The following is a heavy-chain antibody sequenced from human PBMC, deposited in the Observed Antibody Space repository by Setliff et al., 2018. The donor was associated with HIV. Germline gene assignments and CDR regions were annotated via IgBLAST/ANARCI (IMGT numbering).Heavy chain of an antibody. J-gene: IGHJ4*02. V-gene: IGHV5-51*01. Sequence: PGESLKISCKGSGYSFTSYWIAWVRQMPGKGLEWMRIIYPGDSHTRYSPSFQGQVTFSADKSISTAYLQWSSLKASDTAIYYCTRHILAYCAGDCYPLDYWGQGTLVTVSS. CDR2: IYPGDSHT. CDR3: TRHILAYCAGDCYPLDY. D-gene: IGHD2-21*02. CDR1: GYSFTSYW.